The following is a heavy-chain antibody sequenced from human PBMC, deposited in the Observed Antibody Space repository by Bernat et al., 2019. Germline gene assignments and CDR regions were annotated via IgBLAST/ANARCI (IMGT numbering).Heavy chain of an antibody. V-gene: IGHV3-53*04. D-gene: IGHD1-1*01. J-gene: IGHJ6*02. Sequence: EVQLVESGGGLVQPGGSLRLSCAASGFTVSSNYMCWVRQAPGKGLEWVSVIYSGGSTYYADSVKGRFTISRHNSKNTLYLQMNSLRAEDTAVYYCASRWNDLLYYYGMDVWGQGTTVTVSS. CDR2: IYSGGST. CDR1: GFTVSSNY. CDR3: ASRWNDLLYYYGMDV.